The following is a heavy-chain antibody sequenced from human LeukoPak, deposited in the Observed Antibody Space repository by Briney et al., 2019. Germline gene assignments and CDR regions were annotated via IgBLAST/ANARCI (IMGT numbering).Heavy chain of an antibody. Sequence: GGSLRLSCAASGFTFDDHDMSWVRQAPGKGLEWVCGINWNGASTGYADSVKGRFTISRDNSKNTLYLQMNSLRAEDTAVYYCARGPSGYHNTGGQGTLVTVSS. CDR1: GFTFDDHD. J-gene: IGHJ4*02. V-gene: IGHV3-20*04. D-gene: IGHD5-12*01. CDR3: ARGPSGYHNT. CDR2: INWNGAST.